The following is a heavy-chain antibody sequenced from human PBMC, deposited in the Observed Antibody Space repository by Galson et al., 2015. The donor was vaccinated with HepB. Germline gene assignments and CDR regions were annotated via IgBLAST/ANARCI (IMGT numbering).Heavy chain of an antibody. Sequence: SVKVSCKVSGYIPTELSMHWVRQAPGKGLEWMGGLNPEDGEIIYAQKFQGRVTMTEDTSTDTAYMELSSLRSEDTAAYYCATVAFGSGSSFGSYYMDVWGEGTPDTVSS. CDR2: LNPEDGEI. V-gene: IGHV1-24*01. CDR3: ATVAFGSGSSFGSYYMDV. D-gene: IGHD3-10*01. CDR1: GYIPTELS. J-gene: IGHJ6*03.